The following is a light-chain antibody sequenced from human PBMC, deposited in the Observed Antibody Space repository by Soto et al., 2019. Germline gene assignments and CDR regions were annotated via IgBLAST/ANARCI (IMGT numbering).Light chain of an antibody. Sequence: EIVMTQSPATLSVSPGVRATLSCRASQSVSSNLAWYQQKPGQAPRLLIYATSTRATGFPARFSGSGSGTEFTLTISSLQSEDSAVYYCQQYNNWPRLTFGGGTTVEIK. J-gene: IGKJ4*01. CDR1: QSVSSN. CDR3: QQYNNWPRLT. CDR2: ATS. V-gene: IGKV3-15*01.